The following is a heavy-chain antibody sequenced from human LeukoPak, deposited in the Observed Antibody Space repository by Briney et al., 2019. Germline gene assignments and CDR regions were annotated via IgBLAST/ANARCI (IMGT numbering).Heavy chain of an antibody. Sequence: GASVTVSCKASGYTFTGYYMHWVRQAPGQGLEWMGRINPNSGGTNYAQKFQGRVTMTRDTSIGTAYMELSRLRSDDTAVYYCARVGGSGYSGSYYDYWGQGTLVTVSS. V-gene: IGHV1-2*06. D-gene: IGHD1-26*01. CDR3: ARVGGSGYSGSYYDY. CDR1: GYTFTGYY. J-gene: IGHJ4*02. CDR2: INPNSGGT.